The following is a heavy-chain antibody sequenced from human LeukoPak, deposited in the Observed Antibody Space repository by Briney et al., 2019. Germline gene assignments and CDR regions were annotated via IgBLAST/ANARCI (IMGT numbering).Heavy chain of an antibody. D-gene: IGHD4-17*01. J-gene: IGHJ4*02. CDR1: GFSFSAFW. CDR3: VRLFGGVTTFDY. CDR2: INPDGSQQ. V-gene: IGHV3-7*01. Sequence: PGGSLRLSCAPSGFSFSAFWMSWVRQGPGRGLEWVATINPDGSQQYSVDCVRGRFTLSRDNAKNSLYLQMNSLSADDTAVYYCVRLFGGVTTFDYWGQGTLVTVSS.